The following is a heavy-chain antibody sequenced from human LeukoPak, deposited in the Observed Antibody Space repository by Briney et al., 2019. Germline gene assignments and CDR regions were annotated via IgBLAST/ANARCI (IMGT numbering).Heavy chain of an antibody. Sequence: PGGSLRLSCAASGFTFSSYSMTWVRQAPGKGLEWVSYISSSSSTIYYADSVKGRFTISRDNAKNSLYLQMNSLRDEDTAVYYCARPQYYYDSSGPHLDAFDIWGQGTMVTVSS. D-gene: IGHD3-22*01. J-gene: IGHJ3*02. CDR2: ISSSSSTI. V-gene: IGHV3-48*02. CDR3: ARPQYYYDSSGPHLDAFDI. CDR1: GFTFSSYS.